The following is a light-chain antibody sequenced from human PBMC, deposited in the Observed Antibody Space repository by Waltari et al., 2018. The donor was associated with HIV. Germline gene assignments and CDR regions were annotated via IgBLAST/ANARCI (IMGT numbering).Light chain of an antibody. J-gene: IGLJ1*01. V-gene: IGLV1-44*01. Sequence: QSVLTQPPSASGTPGQRITFPCSGSSSNIGSNTVNWYQQFPGAAPKLLIYTNNQRPSGVPDRFSGSKSGTSASLAISGLQSEDEADYYCAVWDDSLNGYVFGPGTKVTVL. CDR3: AVWDDSLNGYV. CDR1: SSNIGSNT. CDR2: TNN.